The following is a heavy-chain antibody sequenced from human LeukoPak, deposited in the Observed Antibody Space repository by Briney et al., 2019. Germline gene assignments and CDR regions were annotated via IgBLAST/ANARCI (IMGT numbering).Heavy chain of an antibody. V-gene: IGHV1-18*04. CDR1: GYAFSDHG. CDR2: ISGYNGHT. D-gene: IGHD5-24*01. J-gene: IGHJ4*02. CDR3: ARVPNPRNTYGYNDK. Sequence: ASVKVSCTASGYAFSDHGVNWVQQAPGQGLEWMGWISGYNGHTSYAQKFQGRVMVTTDRSTNTAYLELRSLRSDDTAVYYCARVPNPRNTYGYNDKWGQGTLVTVSS.